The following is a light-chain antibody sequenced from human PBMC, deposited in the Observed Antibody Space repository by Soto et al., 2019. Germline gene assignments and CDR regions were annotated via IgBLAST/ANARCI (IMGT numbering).Light chain of an antibody. CDR1: SSDVGSYNL. V-gene: IGLV2-23*03. CDR2: EGS. Sequence: QSVLTQPASVSGSPGQSITISCTGTSSDVGSYNLVSWYQKHTGKAPKLMIYEGSKRPSGVSNRFSGCKSGNTASLTISGLQAEDEDDYYCCSYSGSNTFGVVFGGGTKVTVL. CDR3: CSYSGSNTFGVV. J-gene: IGLJ2*01.